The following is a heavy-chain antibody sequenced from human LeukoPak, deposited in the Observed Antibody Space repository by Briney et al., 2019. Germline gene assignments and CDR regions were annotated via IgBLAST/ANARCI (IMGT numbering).Heavy chain of an antibody. J-gene: IGHJ2*01. V-gene: IGHV1-24*01. Sequence: ASVKVSCKASGGTFSSYAISWVRQAPGKGLEWMGGFDPEDGETIYAQKFQGRVTMTEDTSTDTAYMELSSLRSEDTAVYYCATAYFWSGYSKLPEDWYFDLWGRGTLVTVSS. CDR2: FDPEDGET. D-gene: IGHD3-3*01. CDR3: ATAYFWSGYSKLPEDWYFDL. CDR1: GGTFSSYA.